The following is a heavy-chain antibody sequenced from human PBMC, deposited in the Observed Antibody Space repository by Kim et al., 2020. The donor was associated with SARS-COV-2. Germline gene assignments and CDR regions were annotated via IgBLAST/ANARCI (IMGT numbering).Heavy chain of an antibody. CDR2: IYYSGST. CDR3: ARLPIVGATDPFDY. D-gene: IGHD1-26*01. J-gene: IGHJ4*02. Sequence: SETLSLTCTVSGGSISSSSYYWGWIRQPPGKGLEWIGSIYYSGSTYCNPSLKSRVTISVDTSKNQFSLKLSSVTAADTAVYYCARLPIVGATDPFDYWGQGTPVTVSS. CDR1: GGSISSSSYY. V-gene: IGHV4-39*01.